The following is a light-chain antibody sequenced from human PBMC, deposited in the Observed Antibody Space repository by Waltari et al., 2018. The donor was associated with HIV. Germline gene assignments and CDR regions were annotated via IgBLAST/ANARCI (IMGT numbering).Light chain of an antibody. J-gene: IGKJ3*01. CDR2: AAS. Sequence: DIQLTQSPSFLSASVGDRVTITCRASQGISSNLAWYQQKPGQAPTLLIYAASSLPTGVPSRFSGSGSGTEFTLTVRRLQPEDFATYFCQHLNSFPPFTFGPGTTVDVK. CDR3: QHLNSFPPFT. V-gene: IGKV1-9*01. CDR1: QGISSN.